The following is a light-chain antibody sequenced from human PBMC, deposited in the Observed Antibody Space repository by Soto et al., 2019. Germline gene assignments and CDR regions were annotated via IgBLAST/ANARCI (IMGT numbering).Light chain of an antibody. Sequence: QSVLTQPASVSGSPGQSITISCTDVGSYNLVSWYQQHPGKVPKIMIYEASKRPSGAPNRFSGSKSGNTASLTISGLQAEDEADYCCSYAGSSTWVFGTGTKLTVL. CDR2: EAS. CDR3: CSYAGSSTWV. CDR1: VGSYNL. J-gene: IGLJ1*01. V-gene: IGLV2-23*01.